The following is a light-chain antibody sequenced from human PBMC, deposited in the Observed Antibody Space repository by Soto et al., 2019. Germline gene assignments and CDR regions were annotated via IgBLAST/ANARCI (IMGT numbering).Light chain of an antibody. CDR1: QAISSS. CDR3: QHRNDYRYT. V-gene: IGKV1-9*01. Sequence: DIQLTQSPSFLSASVGDRVTITCRASQAISSSLAWYQHNQGKAPKLLIYAESTLQNGVPSSFSGSGSGTEFTLTISRLQPEDFATYYCQHRNDYRYTFGQGTKVEIK. J-gene: IGKJ2*01. CDR2: AES.